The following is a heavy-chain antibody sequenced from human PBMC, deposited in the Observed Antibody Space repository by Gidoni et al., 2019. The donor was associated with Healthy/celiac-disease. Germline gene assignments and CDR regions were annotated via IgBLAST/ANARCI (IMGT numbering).Heavy chain of an antibody. Sequence: QVQLVQSGAEVKKPGSSVKVSCKASGGTFSSYAISWVRQAPGQGIEWMGRIIPILGIANYAQKFQGRVTITADKSTSTAYMELSSLRSEDTAVYYCARGRGYYDFWSGFGWFDPWGQGTLVTVSS. J-gene: IGHJ5*02. CDR3: ARGRGYYDFWSGFGWFDP. D-gene: IGHD3-3*01. V-gene: IGHV1-69*04. CDR1: GGTFSSYA. CDR2: IIPILGIA.